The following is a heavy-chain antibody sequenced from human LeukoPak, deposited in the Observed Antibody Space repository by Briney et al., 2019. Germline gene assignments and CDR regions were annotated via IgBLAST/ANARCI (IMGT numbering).Heavy chain of an antibody. V-gene: IGHV4-30-4*08. D-gene: IGHD6-6*01. CDR1: GGSISSGDYY. Sequence: SQTLSLTCTVSGGSISSGDYYWSWIRQPPGKGLEWIGYIYYSGSTYYNPSLKSRVTISVDTSKNQFSLKLSSVTAADTAVYYCARGDGAARRGYYYYYMDXWGKGTTVT. CDR3: ARGDGAARRGYYYYYMDX. J-gene: IGHJ6*03. CDR2: IYYSGST.